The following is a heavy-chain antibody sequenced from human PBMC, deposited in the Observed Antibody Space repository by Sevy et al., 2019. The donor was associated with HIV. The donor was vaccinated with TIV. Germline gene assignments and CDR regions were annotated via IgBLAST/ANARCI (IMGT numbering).Heavy chain of an antibody. CDR2: ISYDGSNK. CDR3: AINYFDY. V-gene: IGHV3-30*03. J-gene: IGHJ4*02. CDR1: GFTFSSYG. Sequence: GGSLRLSCAASGFTFSSYGMHWVRQAPGKGLEWVAVISYDGSNKHYADSVKGRFTISRDNSKNTLYLQMNSLRAEDTAVYYCAINYFDYWGQGTLVTVSS.